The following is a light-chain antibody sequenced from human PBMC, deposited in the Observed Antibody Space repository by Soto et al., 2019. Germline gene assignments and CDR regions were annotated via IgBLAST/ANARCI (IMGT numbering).Light chain of an antibody. V-gene: IGKV3-20*01. CDR1: QSVDSN. CDR2: GAS. Sequence: IVLTQSPGALSLSPGDGATLSCRASQSVDSNLAWYQQKPGQAPRLLIYGASSRATGIPDRFSGSGSGTDFILTIARLEPEDFAVYYCQQYGSSPATFGQVTNVDIK. CDR3: QQYGSSPAT. J-gene: IGKJ1*01.